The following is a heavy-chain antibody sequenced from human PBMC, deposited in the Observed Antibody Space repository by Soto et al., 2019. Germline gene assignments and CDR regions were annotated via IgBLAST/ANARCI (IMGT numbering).Heavy chain of an antibody. CDR3: ARGSGHDY. CDR2: INHSGST. V-gene: IGHV4-34*01. CDR1: GGSFSGYY. Sequence: QVQLQQWGAGLLKPSETLSLTCAVFGGSFSGYYWSWIRQPPGKGLEWIGEINHSGSTNYNPSLKSRVTISVITSKNQFSLKLSSVTAADTAVYYCARGSGHDYWGQGTLGTVSS. D-gene: IGHD3-10*01. J-gene: IGHJ4*02.